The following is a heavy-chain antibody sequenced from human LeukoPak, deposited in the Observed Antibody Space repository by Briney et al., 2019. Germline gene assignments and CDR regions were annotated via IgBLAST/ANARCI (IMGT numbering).Heavy chain of an antibody. V-gene: IGHV3-7*03. CDR1: GFTFSTYW. CDR2: IKQDGSEK. D-gene: IGHD2-2*01. J-gene: IGHJ4*02. Sequence: GGSLRLSCAASGFTFSTYWMSWVRQAPGKGLEWVANIKQDGSEKNYVDSLKGRFTISRDNARKLLFLQMNSLRPDGTAVYYCVMMPYWGQGTLVTVSS. CDR3: VMMPY.